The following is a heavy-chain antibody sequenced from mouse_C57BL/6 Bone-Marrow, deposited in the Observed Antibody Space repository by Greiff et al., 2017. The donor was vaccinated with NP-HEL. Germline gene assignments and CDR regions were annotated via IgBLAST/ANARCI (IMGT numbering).Heavy chain of an antibody. V-gene: IGHV1-64*01. CDR3: ARGGVLRFAY. Sequence: QVQLQQPGAELVKPGASVTLSCKASGYTFTSYWMHWVKQRPGQGLEWIGMIHPNSGSTNYNEKFKSKATLTVDKSSSTAYMQLSSLTSEDSAVYYCARGGVLRFAYWGQGTRVTVSA. CDR1: GYTFTSYW. J-gene: IGHJ3*01. CDR2: IHPNSGST.